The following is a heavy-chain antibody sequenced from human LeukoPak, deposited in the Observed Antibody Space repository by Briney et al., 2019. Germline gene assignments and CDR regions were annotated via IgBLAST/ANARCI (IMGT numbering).Heavy chain of an antibody. CDR3: GRDLGGRSGY. J-gene: IGHJ4*02. CDR2: INEDGSIT. Sequence: GGSLRLSCTVSGFTFRTYWMHWVRQVPGEGLVWVSRINEDGSITNYADSVKGRFSISRDNAKNTLYLQMNSLRAEDTAVYYCGRDLGGRSGYWGQGTLVTVSS. V-gene: IGHV3-74*01. D-gene: IGHD1-26*01. CDR1: GFTFRTYW.